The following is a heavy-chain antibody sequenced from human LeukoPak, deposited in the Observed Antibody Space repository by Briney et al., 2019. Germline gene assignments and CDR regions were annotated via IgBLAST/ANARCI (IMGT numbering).Heavy chain of an antibody. Sequence: GGSLRLSCAASGFTFSSYSMNWVRQAPGKGLEWVSYISSSSSTIYYADSVKGRFTISRDNAKNSLYLQMNSLRAEDTAVYYCARTALGPLRRRIFGVFDYWGQGTLATVSS. CDR2: ISSSSSTI. D-gene: IGHD3-3*02. J-gene: IGHJ4*02. CDR1: GFTFSSYS. CDR3: ARTALGPLRRRIFGVFDY. V-gene: IGHV3-48*01.